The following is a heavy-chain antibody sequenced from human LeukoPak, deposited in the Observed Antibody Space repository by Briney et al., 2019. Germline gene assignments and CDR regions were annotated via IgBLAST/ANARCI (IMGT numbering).Heavy chain of an antibody. D-gene: IGHD4-11*01. Sequence: SQTLSLTCTVSGGSISSGSYYGSWIRQPAGKGLEWIGRIYTSGSTNYHPSLKSRVTIPVDESKNPSYLQLRSVAAADTAVYYCARGRGGLYRVTTSDYYYYYYMDVWGKGTTVTVSS. V-gene: IGHV4-61*02. CDR2: IYTSGST. CDR3: ARGRGGLYRVTTSDYYYYYYMDV. J-gene: IGHJ6*03. CDR1: GGSISSGSYY.